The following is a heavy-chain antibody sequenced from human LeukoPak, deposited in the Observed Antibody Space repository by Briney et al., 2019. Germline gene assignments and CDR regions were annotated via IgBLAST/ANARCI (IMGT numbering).Heavy chain of an antibody. D-gene: IGHD6-19*01. CDR3: ARGIVLRKLRGSGWQKDAFDI. J-gene: IGHJ3*02. V-gene: IGHV4-61*01. Sequence: PSETLSLTCTVSGGSFSSGSYYWSWIRQPPGKGLEWIGYIYYSGSTNYNPSLKSRVTISVDTSKNQFSLKLSSVTAADTAVYYCARGIVLRKLRGSGWQKDAFDIWGQGTMVTVSS. CDR2: IYYSGST. CDR1: GGSFSSGSYY.